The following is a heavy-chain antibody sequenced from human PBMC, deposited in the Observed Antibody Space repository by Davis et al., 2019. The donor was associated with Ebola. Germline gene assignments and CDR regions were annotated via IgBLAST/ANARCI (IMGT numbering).Heavy chain of an antibody. Sequence: SETLSLTCTVSGVSISSSSYYWGWIRQPPGTGLEWIGSIYYGGSTYYNPSLKSRVTISVDTSKNQFSLKLSSVTAADTAVYYCARQHGGSYDYWGQGTLVTVAS. D-gene: IGHD1-26*01. CDR1: GVSISSSSYY. V-gene: IGHV4-39*01. CDR3: ARQHGGSYDY. J-gene: IGHJ4*02. CDR2: IYYGGST.